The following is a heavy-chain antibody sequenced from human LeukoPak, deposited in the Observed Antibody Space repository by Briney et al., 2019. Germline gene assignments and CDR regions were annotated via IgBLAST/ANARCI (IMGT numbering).Heavy chain of an antibody. CDR1: GGTFSSYA. CDR2: IIPIFGTA. V-gene: IGHV1-69*05. D-gene: IGHD2-21*02. J-gene: IGHJ3*02. CDR3: AREVTPFDAFDI. Sequence: SVKVSCKASGGTFSSYAISWVRQAPGQGLEWMGRIIPIFGTANYPQKFQGRVTITTDESTSTAYMELSSLRSGDTAVYYCAREVTPFDAFDIWGQGTMVTVSS.